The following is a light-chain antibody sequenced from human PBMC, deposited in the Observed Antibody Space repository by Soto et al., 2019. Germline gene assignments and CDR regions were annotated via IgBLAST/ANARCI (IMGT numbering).Light chain of an antibody. CDR2: KVS. V-gene: IGKV1-5*03. J-gene: IGKJ2*03. CDR3: QQYNSYSLS. CDR1: QSFTRW. Sequence: DIQMTQSPSTLAASVGDRVTITCRASQSFTRWLAWYQQKPGKAPKLLIYKVSNLEVGVPSRFSGTGSGTVFNFTITDLQPDDFATYYCQQYNSYSLSFGQGTKLEV.